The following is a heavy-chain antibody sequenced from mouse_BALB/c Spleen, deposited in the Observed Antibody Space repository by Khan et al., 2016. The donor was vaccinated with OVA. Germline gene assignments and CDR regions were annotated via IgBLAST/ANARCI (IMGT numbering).Heavy chain of an antibody. V-gene: IGHV2-2*02. CDR2: IWSAGST. D-gene: IGHD2-4*01. Sequence: QVQLKESGPGLVAPSQSLSITCTVSGFSLDKYSVHWIRQSPGKGLEWLGVIWSAGSTDYNAAFMSRLTINKDNSRSQVFFKVNSLQPNDTAIYYCARRGYDYGRGALFAYWGQGTLVTVS. CDR3: ARRGYDYGRGALFAY. J-gene: IGHJ3*01. CDR1: GFSLDKYS.